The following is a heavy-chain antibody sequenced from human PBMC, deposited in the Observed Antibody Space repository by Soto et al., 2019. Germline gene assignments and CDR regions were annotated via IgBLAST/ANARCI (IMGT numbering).Heavy chain of an antibody. CDR1: GFTFSSYG. J-gene: IGHJ4*02. CDR3: ARIKGYSSSWPIDY. D-gene: IGHD6-13*01. CDR2: IWYDGSNK. Sequence: GGSLRLSCAASGFTFSSYGMHWVRQAPGKGLEWVAVIWYDGSNKYYADSVKGRFTISRDNSKNTLYLQMNSLRAEDTAVYYCARIKGYSSSWPIDYWGQGTLVTVSS. V-gene: IGHV3-33*01.